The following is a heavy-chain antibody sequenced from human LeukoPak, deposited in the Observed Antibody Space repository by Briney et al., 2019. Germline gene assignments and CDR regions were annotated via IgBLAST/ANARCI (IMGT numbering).Heavy chain of an antibody. V-gene: IGHV4-39*07. CDR2: LFFSGST. CDR1: GGSMSSSNYY. Sequence: SETLSLTCSVSGGSMSSSNYYWGWIRRPPGKGLEWIGSLFFSGSTYYNPSLKSRVTISVDTSKNQFSLKLSSVTAADTAVYYCARVGPPGYSSSWTIDYWGQGTLVTVSS. D-gene: IGHD6-13*01. J-gene: IGHJ4*02. CDR3: ARVGPPGYSSSWTIDY.